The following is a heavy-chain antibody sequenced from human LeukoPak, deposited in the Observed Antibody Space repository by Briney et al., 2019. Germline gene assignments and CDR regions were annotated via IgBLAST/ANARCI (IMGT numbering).Heavy chain of an antibody. CDR2: IYYSGST. D-gene: IGHD6-13*01. CDR1: GGSISSYY. J-gene: IGHJ1*01. Sequence: SETLSLTCTVSGGSISSYYWSWILQPPGKGLEWIGYIYYSGSTNYNPSLKSRVTISVDTSKNQFSLKLSSVTAADTAVYYCARHSSRQQLVVQHWGQGTLVTVSS. V-gene: IGHV4-59*01. CDR3: ARHSSRQQLVVQH.